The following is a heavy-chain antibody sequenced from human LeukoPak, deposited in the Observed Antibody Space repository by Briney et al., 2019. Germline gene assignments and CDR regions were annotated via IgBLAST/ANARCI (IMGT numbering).Heavy chain of an antibody. D-gene: IGHD3-3*01. V-gene: IGHV3-23*01. CDR3: AKPLNYDFWSGIDY. J-gene: IGHJ4*02. Sequence: GGSLRLSCAASGFTFSSYVMSWVRQAPGKGLEWVSAISGSGGSTYYADSVKGRFTISRDNSKNTLYLQMNSLRAEDTAVYYCAKPLNYDFWSGIDYWGQGTLVTVSS. CDR2: ISGSGGST. CDR1: GFTFSSYV.